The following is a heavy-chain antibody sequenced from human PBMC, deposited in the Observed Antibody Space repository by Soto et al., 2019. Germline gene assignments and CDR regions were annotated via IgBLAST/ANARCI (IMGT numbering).Heavy chain of an antibody. CDR1: GDSISSGAYY. J-gene: IGHJ5*02. Sequence: QVQLQESGPGLVKPSQTLSLTCTVSGDSISSGAYYWSWIRQHPGKGLEWIGYISYSGRTYYNPSLKSRITISLDTSENPFTLKLTSVTAADTAMYYGARARQYYDSEFDPWGQGTLVTVSS. CDR3: ARARQYYDSEFDP. V-gene: IGHV4-31*03. CDR2: ISYSGRT. D-gene: IGHD3-22*01.